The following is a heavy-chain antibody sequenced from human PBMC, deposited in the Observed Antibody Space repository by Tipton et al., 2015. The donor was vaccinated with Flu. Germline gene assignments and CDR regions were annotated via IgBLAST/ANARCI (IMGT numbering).Heavy chain of an antibody. J-gene: IGHJ4*02. CDR1: GYSISSGYY. CDR2: IYHSGST. D-gene: IGHD6-19*01. V-gene: IGHV4-38-2*01. CDR3: ARVLVAGTGPPFDY. Sequence: TLSLTCAVSGYSISSGYYWGWIRQPPGKGLEWIGSIYHSGSTYYNPSLKSRVTISVDTSKNQFSLKLSSVTAADTAVYYCARVLVAGTGPPFDYWGQGTLVTVSS.